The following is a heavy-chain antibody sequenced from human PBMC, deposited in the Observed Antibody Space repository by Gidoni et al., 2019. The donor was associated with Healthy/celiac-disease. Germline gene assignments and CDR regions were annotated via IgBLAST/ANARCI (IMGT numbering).Heavy chain of an antibody. Sequence: EVQLLESGGGLVQPGGSLRLSCAASGFTFSSYAMSWVRQAPGQGLEWVSAISGSGGSTYYADSVKGRFTISRDNSKNTLYLQMNSLRAEDTAVYYCVTRGVEGYSYGYDYYYGMDVWGQGTTVTVSS. CDR3: VTRGVEGYSYGYDYYYGMDV. J-gene: IGHJ6*02. V-gene: IGHV3-23*01. CDR1: GFTFSSYA. D-gene: IGHD5-18*01. CDR2: ISGSGGST.